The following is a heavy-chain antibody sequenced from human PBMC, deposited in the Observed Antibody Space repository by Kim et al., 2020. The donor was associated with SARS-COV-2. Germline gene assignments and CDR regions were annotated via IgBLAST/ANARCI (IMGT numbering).Heavy chain of an antibody. Sequence: GGSLRLYCAASGFTFSSYDMHWVRQATGKGLEWVSAIGTAGDTYYPGSVKGRFTISRENAKNSLYLQMNSLRAGDTAVYYCARAPYDYQQPHYYYYYGMDVWGQGTTVTVSS. D-gene: IGHD3-16*01. J-gene: IGHJ6*02. CDR3: ARAPYDYQQPHYYYYYGMDV. CDR2: IGTAGDT. V-gene: IGHV3-13*04. CDR1: GFTFSSYD.